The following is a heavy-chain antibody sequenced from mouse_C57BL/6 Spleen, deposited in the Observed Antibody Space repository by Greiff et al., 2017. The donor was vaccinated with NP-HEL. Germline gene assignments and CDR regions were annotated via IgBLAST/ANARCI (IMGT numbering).Heavy chain of an antibody. J-gene: IGHJ4*01. CDR2: INPNYGTT. CDR1: GYSFTDYN. Sequence: VQLKQSGPELVKPGASVKISCKASGYSFTDYNMNWVKQSNGQSLEWIGVINPNYGTTSYNQKFKGKATLTVDQSSSTAYMQLNSLTSEDSAVYYCARSNNYVGYYAMDYWGQGTSVTVSS. D-gene: IGHD1-3*01. V-gene: IGHV1-39*01. CDR3: ARSNNYVGYYAMDY.